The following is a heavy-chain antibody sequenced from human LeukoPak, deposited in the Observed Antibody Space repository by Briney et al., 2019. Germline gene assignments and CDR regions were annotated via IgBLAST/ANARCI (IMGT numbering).Heavy chain of an antibody. J-gene: IGHJ5*02. Sequence: QSGGSLRLSCAASGFTFSSYGMHWVRQAPGKGLEWVAVIWYDGSNKYYADSVKGRFTISRDNSKNTLYLQMNSLRAEDTAVYYCARGVGIQLWLLNSDNPYNWFDPWGQGTLVTVSS. CDR2: IWYDGSNK. D-gene: IGHD5-18*01. V-gene: IGHV3-33*01. CDR1: GFTFSSYG. CDR3: ARGVGIQLWLLNSDNPYNWFDP.